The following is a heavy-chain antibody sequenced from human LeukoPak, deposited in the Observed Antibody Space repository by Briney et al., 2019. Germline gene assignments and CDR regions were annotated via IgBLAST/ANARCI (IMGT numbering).Heavy chain of an antibody. D-gene: IGHD1-26*01. CDR3: ARFGMGAQLPFDT. J-gene: IGHJ4*02. CDR1: GYTFTGYY. CDR2: MNPNSGNT. Sequence: ASVKVSCKASGYTFTGYYMHWVRQAPGQGPEWVGWMNPNSGNTGYAQKFQGRVTMTRNTSISTAYMEVSSLRYEDTAVYYCARFGMGAQLPFDTWGQGTLVTVSS. V-gene: IGHV1-8*02.